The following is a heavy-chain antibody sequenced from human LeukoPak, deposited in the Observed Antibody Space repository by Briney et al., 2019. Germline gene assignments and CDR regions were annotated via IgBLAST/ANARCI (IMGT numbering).Heavy chain of an antibody. D-gene: IGHD3-3*01. CDR3: ARVDGGHRESFGVFLIAELPGYYGMDV. J-gene: IGHJ6*02. V-gene: IGHV3-21*04. CDR2: ISSSSSYI. Sequence: KAGGSLRLSCAASGFTFSSYRMNWVRQAPGKGLEWVSSISSSSSYIYYADSVKGRFTISRDNAKNSLYLQMNSLRAEDTAVYYCARVDGGHRESFGVFLIAELPGYYGMDVWGQGTTVTVSS. CDR1: GFTFSSYR.